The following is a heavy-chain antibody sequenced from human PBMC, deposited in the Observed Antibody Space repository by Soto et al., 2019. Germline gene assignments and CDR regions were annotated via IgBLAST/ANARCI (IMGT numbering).Heavy chain of an antibody. Sequence: QVQLVESGGGVVQPGRSLRLSCAASGFTFSSYAMHWVRQAPGKGLEWVAVISYDGSNKYYADSVKGRFTISRDNSKNTLYLQMNSLRAEDTAVYYCARVDAFDIWGQRTMVTVSS. V-gene: IGHV3-30-3*01. J-gene: IGHJ3*02. CDR1: GFTFSSYA. CDR3: ARVDAFDI. CDR2: ISYDGSNK.